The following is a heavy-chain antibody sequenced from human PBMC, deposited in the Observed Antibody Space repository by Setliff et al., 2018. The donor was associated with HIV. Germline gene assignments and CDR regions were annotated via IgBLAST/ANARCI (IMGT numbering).Heavy chain of an antibody. Sequence: PGGSLRLSCAASGFIFDDYAMYWVRQAPGKGLEWVANIEEDGSSEYYVDSVKGRFTISRDNAKKSVYLQMNSLRAEDTAVYYCARDFNYYYYYGMDVWGQGTTVTVSS. J-gene: IGHJ6*02. CDR3: ARDFNYYYYYGMDV. CDR2: IEEDGSSE. CDR1: GFIFDDYA. V-gene: IGHV3-7*01.